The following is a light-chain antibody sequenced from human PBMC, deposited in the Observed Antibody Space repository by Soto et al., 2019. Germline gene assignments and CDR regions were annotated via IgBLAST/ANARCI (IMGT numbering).Light chain of an antibody. CDR2: EGS. CDR1: SSDVGSYNL. Sequence: QSALTQPASVSGSPGQSITISCTGNSSDVGSYNLVSWYQQHPGKAPKLMIYEGSKRPSGVSNRFSGYKSGNTASLTISGLQAEDEADYYCCSYAGSSTWVFGGGTKVTVL. J-gene: IGLJ3*02. CDR3: CSYAGSSTWV. V-gene: IGLV2-23*01.